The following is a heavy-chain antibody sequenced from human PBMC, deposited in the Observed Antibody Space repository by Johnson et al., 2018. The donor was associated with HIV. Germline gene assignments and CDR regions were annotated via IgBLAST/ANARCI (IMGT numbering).Heavy chain of an antibody. CDR3: ATADDSPAEI. CDR1: GFTISSNY. Sequence: MQLVESGGGLVQPGGSLRLSCAASGFTISSNYMSWVRQAPGKGLEWVSVIYSGGSTYYADSVKGRFTISRDNAKNSLYLEMNNLRAEDTALYYCATADDSPAEIWGQGTMVTVSS. V-gene: IGHV3-66*01. J-gene: IGHJ3*02. CDR2: IYSGGST. D-gene: IGHD1-1*01.